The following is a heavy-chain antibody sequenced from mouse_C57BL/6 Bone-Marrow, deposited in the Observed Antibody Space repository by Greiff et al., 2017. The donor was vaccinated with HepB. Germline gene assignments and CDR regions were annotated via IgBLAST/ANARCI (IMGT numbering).Heavy chain of an antibody. Sequence: EVKLVESGGGLVQPKGSLKLSCAASGFSFNTYAMNWVRQAPGKGLEWVARIRSKSNNYATYYADSVKDRFTISRDDSESMLYLQMNNLKTEDTAMYYCVRREGYGTGFDYWGQGTTLTVSS. V-gene: IGHV10-1*01. CDR2: IRSKSNNYAT. CDR3: VRREGYGTGFDY. D-gene: IGHD1-1*01. CDR1: GFSFNTYA. J-gene: IGHJ2*01.